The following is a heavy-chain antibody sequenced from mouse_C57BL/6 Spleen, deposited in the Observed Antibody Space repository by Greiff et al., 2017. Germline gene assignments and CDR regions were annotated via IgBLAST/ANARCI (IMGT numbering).Heavy chain of an antibody. Sequence: DVKLVESGGGLVKPGGSLKLSCAASGFTFSDYGMHWVRQAPEKGLEWVAYISSGSSTIYYADTVKGRFTISRDNAKNTLFLQMTSLRSEDTAMYYCARRYYGSSYAFAYWGQGTLVTVSA. CDR2: ISSGSSTI. D-gene: IGHD1-1*01. J-gene: IGHJ3*01. CDR3: ARRYYGSSYAFAY. CDR1: GFTFSDYG. V-gene: IGHV5-17*01.